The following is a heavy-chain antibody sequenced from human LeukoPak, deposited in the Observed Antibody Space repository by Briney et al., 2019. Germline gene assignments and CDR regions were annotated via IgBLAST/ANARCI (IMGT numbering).Heavy chain of an antibody. CDR1: GGSINSYY. J-gene: IGHJ3*02. D-gene: IGHD2-15*01. CDR2: IYYSGST. V-gene: IGHV4-59*08. CDR3: VRHLSAGRPAFDI. Sequence: SETLSLTGTVSGGSINSYYWSWIRQPPGKGLEWIGYIYYSGSTNYNPSLKSRVTISVDTSNNKFSLKLTSLTAADTAVYYCVRHLSAGRPAFDIWGQGTMVTVSS.